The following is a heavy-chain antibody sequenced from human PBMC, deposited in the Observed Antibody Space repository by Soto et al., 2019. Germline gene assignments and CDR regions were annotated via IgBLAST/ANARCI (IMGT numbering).Heavy chain of an antibody. V-gene: IGHV1-18*01. CDR2: ISGYDGDI. Sequence: ASVKVSCKASGYTFTTYGLSWVRQAPGQGLERIGWISGYDGDINYAPHLQGRVTVTADTSTSTGYMELRCLRSDDTAVYFCFIDLVYFGSSDCYDYVFDIWGQGTMVTVSS. CDR3: FIDLVYFGSSDCYDYVFDI. CDR1: GYTFTTYG. D-gene: IGHD2-21*02. J-gene: IGHJ3*02.